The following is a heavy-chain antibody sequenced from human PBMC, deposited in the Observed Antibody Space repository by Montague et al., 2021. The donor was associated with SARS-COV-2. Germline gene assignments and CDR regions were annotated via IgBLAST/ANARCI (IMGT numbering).Heavy chain of an antibody. J-gene: IGHJ3*01. CDR2: TSHDGYT. CDR1: GASISSYY. Sequence: SETLSLTCTVSGASISSYYWTWIRQPPGKGLEWITYTSHDGYTTYNPSLKSRVTMSIDRSKSLLSLTMTSVTAADTAVYYCARGGSKYGADAFDLWGQGTMVIVSA. V-gene: IGHV4-59*12. CDR3: ARGGSKYGADAFDL. D-gene: IGHD2/OR15-2a*01.